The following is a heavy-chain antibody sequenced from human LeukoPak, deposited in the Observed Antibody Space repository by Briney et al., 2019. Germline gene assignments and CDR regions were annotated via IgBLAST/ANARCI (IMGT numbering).Heavy chain of an antibody. Sequence: ASVKVSCTASGYTFTSYGISWVRQAPGQGLEWMGWISAYNGNTNYAQKLQGRVTMTTDISTSTAYMELRSLRSDDTAVYYCARSPSVAGTGFFDYWGQGTLVTVSS. J-gene: IGHJ4*02. CDR2: ISAYNGNT. CDR3: ARSPSVAGTGFFDY. CDR1: GYTFTSYG. V-gene: IGHV1-18*01. D-gene: IGHD6-19*01.